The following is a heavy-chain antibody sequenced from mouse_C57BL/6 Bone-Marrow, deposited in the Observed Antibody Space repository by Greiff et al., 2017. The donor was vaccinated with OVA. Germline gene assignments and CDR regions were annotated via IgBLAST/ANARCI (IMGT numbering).Heavy chain of an antibody. V-gene: IGHV5-2*01. J-gene: IGHJ2*01. Sequence: EVKLMESGGGLVQPGESLKLSCESNEYEFPSHDMSWVRKTPEKRLELVAAINSDGGSTYYPDTMERRFIISTDNTKKTQYVQMSRLRSEDTAVDYGASPLARMVPYYFDYWGQGTTLTVSS. CDR2: INSDGGST. D-gene: IGHD2-10*02. CDR1: EYEFPSHD. CDR3: ASPLARMVPYYFDY.